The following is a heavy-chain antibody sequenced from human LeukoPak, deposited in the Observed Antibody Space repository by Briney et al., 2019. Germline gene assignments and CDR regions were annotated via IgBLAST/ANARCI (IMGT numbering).Heavy chain of an antibody. V-gene: IGHV1-2*02. CDR2: INPNSGGT. CDR3: ARARFDY. Sequence: ASVKVSCKASGYTFTGYYIHWVRQAPGQGLEWMGGINPNSGGTNYAQRFQGRVTITRDTSINTAYMELTSLRYEDTAVYYCARARFDYWGQGTLITVSS. CDR1: GYTFTGYY. J-gene: IGHJ4*02.